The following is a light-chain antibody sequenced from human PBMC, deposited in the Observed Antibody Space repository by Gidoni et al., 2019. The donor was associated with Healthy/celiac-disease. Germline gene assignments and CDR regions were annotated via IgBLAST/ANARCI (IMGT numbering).Light chain of an antibody. CDR1: KLEDKY. CDR2: QDN. J-gene: IGLJ2*01. V-gene: IGLV3-1*01. Sequence: SDELSQPPSGAVAPGQTASITCSGDKLEDKYVCWSQQRPGQSPVQVIYQDNKRPSGIPERFSGSNSVNTATLTISGTQAMDEADYYCQAWDSSTYVVFGGGTKLTVL. CDR3: QAWDSSTYVV.